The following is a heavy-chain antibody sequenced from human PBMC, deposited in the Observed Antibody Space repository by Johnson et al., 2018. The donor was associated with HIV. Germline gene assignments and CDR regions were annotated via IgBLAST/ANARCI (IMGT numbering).Heavy chain of an antibody. V-gene: IGHV3-30*09. Sequence: QVQLVESGGGVVQPGRSLRLSCTASGFTFNKFAMHWVRQAPGKGLEWLAFISFDGSNKYFGGSVEGRFDISRENSKNSHYLHMNSLRPEDTAVYYCARVGVDDAFDFWGQGTMVNVSS. CDR2: ISFDGSNK. CDR3: ARVGVDDAFDF. CDR1: GFTFNKFA. J-gene: IGHJ3*01. D-gene: IGHD2-15*01.